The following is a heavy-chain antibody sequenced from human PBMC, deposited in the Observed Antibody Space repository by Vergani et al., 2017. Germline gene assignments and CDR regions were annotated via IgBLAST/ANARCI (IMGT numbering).Heavy chain of an antibody. J-gene: IGHJ6*02. Sequence: QLQLQESCPGLVKPSETLSLTCTVSGGSISSSSYYWGWIRQPPGKGLEWIGSIYYSGSTYYNPSLKSRVTISVDTSKNQFSLKLSSVTAADTAVYYCARHLAYCGFDCYPYYYGMDVWGQGTTVTVSS. V-gene: IGHV4-39*01. CDR1: GGSISSSSYY. CDR2: IYYSGST. CDR3: ARHLAYCGFDCYPYYYGMDV. D-gene: IGHD2-21*02.